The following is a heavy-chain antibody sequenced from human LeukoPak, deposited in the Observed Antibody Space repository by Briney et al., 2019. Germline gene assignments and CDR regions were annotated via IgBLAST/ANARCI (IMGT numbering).Heavy chain of an antibody. V-gene: IGHV1-2*02. CDR3: ARVSVDTAMVTPSGFDY. Sequence: ASVKVSCKASGYTFTGYYMHWVRQAPGQGLEWMGWINPNSGGTNYAQKFQGRVTMTRDTSISTAYMELSRLRSDDTAVYYCARVSVDTAMVTPSGFDYWGQGTLVTVSS. CDR2: INPNSGGT. CDR1: GYTFTGYY. D-gene: IGHD5-18*01. J-gene: IGHJ4*02.